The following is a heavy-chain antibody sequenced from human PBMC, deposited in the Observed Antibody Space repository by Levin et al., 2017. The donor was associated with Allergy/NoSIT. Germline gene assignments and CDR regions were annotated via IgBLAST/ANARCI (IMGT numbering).Heavy chain of an antibody. CDR1: DASISSDNHF. J-gene: IGHJ6*02. Sequence: PSETLSLTCTVSDASISSDNHFWTWIRQPPGKGLEWIGNIHYSGSTYYNPSLKSRVTFSVDTSQRQFSLTLISVTAADTAVYYCARDQILGLQRDGGFYYYGMDVWGQGTTVTVSS. CDR2: IHYSGST. V-gene: IGHV4-30-4*01. CDR3: ARDQILGLQRDGGFYYYGMDV. D-gene: IGHD5-24*01.